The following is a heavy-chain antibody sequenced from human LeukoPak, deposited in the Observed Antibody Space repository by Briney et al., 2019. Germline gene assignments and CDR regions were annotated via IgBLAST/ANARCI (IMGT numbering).Heavy chain of an antibody. J-gene: IGHJ5*02. V-gene: IGHV4-59*01. CDR2: IYYSGST. D-gene: IGHD3-10*01. CDR1: GGSISSYY. CDR3: ARLWFGEFYNWFDP. Sequence: PSETLSLTCTVSGGSISSYYWSWIRQPPGKGLEWIGYIYYSGSTNYNPSLKSRVTISVDTSKNQFSLKLSSVTAADMAVYYCARLWFGEFYNWFDPWGQGTLVTVSS.